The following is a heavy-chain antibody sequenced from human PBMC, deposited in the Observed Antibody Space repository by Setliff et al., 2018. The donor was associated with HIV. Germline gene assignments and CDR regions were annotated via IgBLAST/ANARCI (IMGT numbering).Heavy chain of an antibody. CDR3: ARNQGDSSGWYAGDY. J-gene: IGHJ4*01. D-gene: IGHD6-19*01. V-gene: IGHV1-46*01. CDR1: GYTFTSYP. Sequence: ASVKVSCKASGYTFTSYPMHWVRQAPGQGLEWMGVIDTSGGSAGYAEKFRGRVTMTRDTSTSTVYMDLRNLRSEDTAVYYCARNQGDSSGWYAGDYWGHGTLVTVSS. CDR2: IDTSGGSA.